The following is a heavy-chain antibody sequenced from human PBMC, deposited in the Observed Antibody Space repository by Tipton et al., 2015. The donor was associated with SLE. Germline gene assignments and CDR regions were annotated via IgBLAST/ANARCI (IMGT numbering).Heavy chain of an antibody. Sequence: TLSLTCTVSGGSISSYYWSWVRQPAGKGLEWIGRIYTSGSANYNPSLKSRVTMSVDTSKNQFSLKLSSVTAADTAVYYGARGHYYDSSGYPGAFDIWGQGTMVTVSS. CDR1: GGSISSYY. CDR3: ARGHYYDSSGYPGAFDI. J-gene: IGHJ3*02. CDR2: IYTSGSA. V-gene: IGHV4-4*07. D-gene: IGHD3-22*01.